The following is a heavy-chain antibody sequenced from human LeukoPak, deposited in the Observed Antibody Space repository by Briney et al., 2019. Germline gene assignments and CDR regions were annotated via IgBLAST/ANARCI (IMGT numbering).Heavy chain of an antibody. J-gene: IGHJ4*02. V-gene: IGHV3-30*03. CDR1: GFTFSSYG. D-gene: IGHD5-24*01. CDR2: ISYDGINK. Sequence: PGRSLRLSCVASGFTFSSYGMHWVRQAPGKGLEWVAVISYDGINKYYADSVKGRFTISRDNSKNTLYLQMNSLRAEDTAVYYCATSRYSNGYYYFDYWGQGTLVTVSS. CDR3: ATSRYSNGYYYFDY.